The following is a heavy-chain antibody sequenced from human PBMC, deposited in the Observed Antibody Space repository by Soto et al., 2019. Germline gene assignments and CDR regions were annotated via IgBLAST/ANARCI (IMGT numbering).Heavy chain of an antibody. CDR1: GGSISSSSYY. CDR3: ARGRNWFDP. CDR2: IYYSGST. Sequence: PSETLSLTCTVSGGSISSSSYYWGWIRQPPGKGLEWIGSIYYSGSTYYNPSLKSRVTISVDTSKNQFSLTLSSVTAADTAVYYCARGRNWFDPGGQGTLVTVSS. V-gene: IGHV4-39*01. J-gene: IGHJ5*02.